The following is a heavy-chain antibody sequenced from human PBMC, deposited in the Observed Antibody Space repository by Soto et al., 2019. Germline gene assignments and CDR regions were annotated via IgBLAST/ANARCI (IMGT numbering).Heavy chain of an antibody. Sequence: QVQLVQSGAEVKKPGAPVKVSCKASGYTFTSYGISWVRQAPGQGLEWMGWISAYNGNTNYAQKLQGGVTMTTDTSTSTAYMELRSLRSDDTAVYYCARDEVAAKVYYYYGMDVWGKGTTVTVSS. V-gene: IGHV1-18*01. CDR1: GYTFTSYG. J-gene: IGHJ6*04. CDR3: ARDEVAAKVYYYYGMDV. CDR2: ISAYNGNT. D-gene: IGHD2-15*01.